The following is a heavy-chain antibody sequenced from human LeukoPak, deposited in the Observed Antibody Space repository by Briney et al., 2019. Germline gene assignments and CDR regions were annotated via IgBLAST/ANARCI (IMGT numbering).Heavy chain of an antibody. J-gene: IGHJ4*02. CDR3: ARQSDSSGYPDY. Sequence: NSGESLQISCKGSGYIFTSYWIGWVRPMPGKGLEWMGIIYPGDSDTRYSPSFQGQVTISADKSISTAYLQWSSLKASDTAMYYCARQSDSSGYPDYWGQGTLVTGSS. CDR2: IYPGDSDT. V-gene: IGHV5-51*01. D-gene: IGHD3-22*01. CDR1: GYIFTSYW.